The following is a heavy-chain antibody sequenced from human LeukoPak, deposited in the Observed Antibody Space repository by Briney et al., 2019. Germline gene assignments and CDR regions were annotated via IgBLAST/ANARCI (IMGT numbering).Heavy chain of an antibody. V-gene: IGHV4-30-4*01. CDR1: GGSISSSDYY. CDR3: ARYNYYGSGSYYYFDY. D-gene: IGHD3-10*01. Sequence: SQTLSLTCTVSGGSISSSDYYWSWIRQPPGKGLEWIGCIYYSGITYYNPSLQSRVTISVDTSKNRFSLKLSSVTAADTAVYYCARYNYYGSGSYYYFDYWGQGTLVTVSS. J-gene: IGHJ4*02. CDR2: IYYSGIT.